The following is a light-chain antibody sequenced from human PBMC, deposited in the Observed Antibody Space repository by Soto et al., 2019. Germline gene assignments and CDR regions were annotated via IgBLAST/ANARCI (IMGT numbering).Light chain of an antibody. J-gene: IGKJ1*01. CDR1: QSVLHSPTNNNY. Sequence: DIVMTQSPDSLAVSLGERATINCKSSQSVLHSPTNNNYLAWYQKKPGQPPKLLIYWASTRESGVPDRFSGSGSETAFTLTLDSLQAEDAAVYYCHQSDSTPRTFGQGTKVEIK. V-gene: IGKV4-1*01. CDR3: HQSDSTPRT. CDR2: WAS.